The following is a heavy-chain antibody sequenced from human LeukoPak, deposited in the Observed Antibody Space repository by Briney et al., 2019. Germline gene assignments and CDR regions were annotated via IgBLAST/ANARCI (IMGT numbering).Heavy chain of an antibody. D-gene: IGHD6-13*01. CDR2: ISYDGSNK. J-gene: IGHJ4*02. CDR1: GFTFSSYA. V-gene: IGHV3-30*04. Sequence: PGGSLRLSCAASGFTFSSYAMHWVRQAPGKGLEWVAVISYDGSNKYYADSVKGRFTISRDNSKNTLYLQMNSLRAEDTAVYYCASADRSIAAADYWGQGTLVTVSS. CDR3: ASADRSIAAADY.